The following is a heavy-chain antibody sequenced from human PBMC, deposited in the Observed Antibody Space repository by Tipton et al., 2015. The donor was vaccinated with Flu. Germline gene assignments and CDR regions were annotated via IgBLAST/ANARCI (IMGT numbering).Heavy chain of an antibody. J-gene: IGHJ4*02. V-gene: IGHV5-51*01. CDR1: GYIFSSYW. CDR2: IYPGDSDT. D-gene: IGHD3-22*01. Sequence: QLVQSGAEVKKPGESLKISCKTSGYIFSSYWIGWVRQMPGKGLEWMGIIYPGDSDTSYRPSFQGQVTISVDKSSSTAYLQWSSLRASDPAMYYCARRAPDSSGFYYHFDFWGQGTQVTVSS. CDR3: ARRAPDSSGFYYHFDF.